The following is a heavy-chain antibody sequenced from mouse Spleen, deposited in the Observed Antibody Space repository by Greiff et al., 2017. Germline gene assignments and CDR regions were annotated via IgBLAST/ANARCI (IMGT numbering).Heavy chain of an antibody. D-gene: IGHD1-1*01. CDR1: GFNIKDTY. Sequence: EVQLQQSGAELVKPGASVKLSCTASGFNIKDTYMHWVKQRPEQGLEWIGRIDPANGNTKYDPKFQGKATITADTSSNTAYLQLSSLTSEDTAVYYCARIITTAHWYFDVWGAGTTVTVSS. CDR2: IDPANGNT. V-gene: IGHV14-3*02. J-gene: IGHJ1*01. CDR3: ARIITTAHWYFDV.